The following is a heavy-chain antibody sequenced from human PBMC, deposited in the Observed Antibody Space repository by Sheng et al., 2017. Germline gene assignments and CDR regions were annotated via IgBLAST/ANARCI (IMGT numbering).Heavy chain of an antibody. CDR3: ARGSGDDY. V-gene: IGHV4-34*01. J-gene: IGHJ4*02. CDR1: GGSFSGYY. Sequence: QVQLQQWGAGLLKPSETLSLTCAVYGGSFSGYYWSWIRQPPGKGLEWIGEINHSGSTNYNPSLKSRVTISVDTSKNQFSLKLSSVTAADTAVYCCARGSGDDYWGQGTPGTPSP. CDR2: INHSGST.